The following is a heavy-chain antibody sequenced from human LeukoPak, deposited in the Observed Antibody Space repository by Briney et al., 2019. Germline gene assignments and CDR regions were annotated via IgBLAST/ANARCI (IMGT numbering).Heavy chain of an antibody. Sequence: PSETLSLTCTVSGGSISRSSYYWGWIRQPPGKGLEWIGSIYYSGSTYYNPSLKSRVTISVDTSKNQFSLKLSSVTAADTDVYYCARQRLELDYWGQGTLVTVSS. V-gene: IGHV4-39*01. CDR1: GGSISRSSYY. CDR2: IYYSGST. CDR3: ARQRLELDY. D-gene: IGHD1-1*01. J-gene: IGHJ4*02.